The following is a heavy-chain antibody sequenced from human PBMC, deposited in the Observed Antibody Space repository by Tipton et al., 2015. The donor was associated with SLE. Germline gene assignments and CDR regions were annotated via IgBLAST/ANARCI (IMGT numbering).Heavy chain of an antibody. D-gene: IGHD6-13*01. CDR2: INHSGST. V-gene: IGHV4-34*01. CDR3: ARDNKAAAGRGAFDI. J-gene: IGHJ3*02. Sequence: TLSLTCAVYGGSFSGYYWSWIRQPPGKGLEWIGEINHSGSTNYNPSLKSRVTISVDTSKNQFSLKLSSVTAADTAVYYCARDNKAAAGRGAFDIWGQGTMVTVSS. CDR1: GGSFSGYY.